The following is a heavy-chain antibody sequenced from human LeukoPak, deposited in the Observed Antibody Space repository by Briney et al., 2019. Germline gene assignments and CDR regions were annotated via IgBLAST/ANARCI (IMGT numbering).Heavy chain of an antibody. D-gene: IGHD2-8*01. Sequence: GGSLRLSCAASGFTFRGFAMTWVRQAPGKGLEWVSSISRGGDTTYYADSVRGRFTISRDNSKDTLYLQMNSLRAEDTAVYYCAKRGSTNGSHPGGFDYWGQGTRHSVSS. CDR2: ISRGGDTT. J-gene: IGHJ4*02. CDR3: AKRGSTNGSHPGGFDY. V-gene: IGHV3-23*01. CDR1: GFTFRGFA.